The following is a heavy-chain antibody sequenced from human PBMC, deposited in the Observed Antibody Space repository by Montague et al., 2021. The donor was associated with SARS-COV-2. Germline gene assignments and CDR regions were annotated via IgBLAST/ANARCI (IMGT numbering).Heavy chain of an antibody. CDR1: GGSVSSGGFY. CDR2: MYSSGST. CDR3: TREGGY. D-gene: IGHD1-26*01. Sequence: SETLSLTCTVSGGSVSSGGFYWNWIRQPPGKGLEWIGYMYSSGSTNYNPSLKSRVTISLDVSKNQFSLRLSSVTPADTAVYYCTREGGYWSQGTLVTVSS. J-gene: IGHJ4*02. V-gene: IGHV4-61*08.